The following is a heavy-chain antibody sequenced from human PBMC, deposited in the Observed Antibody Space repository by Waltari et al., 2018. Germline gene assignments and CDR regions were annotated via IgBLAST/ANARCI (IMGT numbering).Heavy chain of an antibody. CDR3: ARDSALRGYWYFDL. CDR1: GDTVSRNRAA. V-gene: IGHV6-1*01. CDR2: TYYKSKWYT. Sequence: QVQLQQSGSGLVKPSQTLSLTCVISGDTVSRNRAAWNWIRQSPSRGLEWLGRTYYKSKWYTDYAESVGSRITIDADTSRNQFSLHLKSVTPEDTAVYFCARDSALRGYWYFDLWGRGTQVTVSS. J-gene: IGHJ2*01.